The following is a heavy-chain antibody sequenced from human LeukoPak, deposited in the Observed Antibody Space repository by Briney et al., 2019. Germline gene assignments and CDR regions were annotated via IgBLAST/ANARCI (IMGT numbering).Heavy chain of an antibody. CDR2: INHSGST. D-gene: IGHD6-19*01. CDR3: ASTVAGTKDFDY. CDR1: GGSFSGYY. J-gene: IGHJ4*02. V-gene: IGHV4-34*01. Sequence: PSETLSLTCAVYGGSFSGYYWSWIRQPPGKRLEWIGEINHSGSTNYNPSLKSRVTISVDTSKNQFSLKLSSVTAADTAVYYCASTVAGTKDFDYWGQGTLVTVSS.